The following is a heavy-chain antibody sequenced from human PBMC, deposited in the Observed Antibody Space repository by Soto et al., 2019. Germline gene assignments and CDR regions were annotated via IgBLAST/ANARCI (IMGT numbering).Heavy chain of an antibody. V-gene: IGHV4-34*01. Sequence: PSETLSLTCAVYGGSFSDYYWSWIRHPPGKGLEWIGEIHHSGSTNYNPSLKSRVTLSLDVSKNQFSLNLSSVTAADTAVYYCVRGVSWSRDSVYFWGRGTLVTVP. CDR2: IHHSGST. CDR3: VRGVSWSRDSVYF. D-gene: IGHD2-21*02. J-gene: IGHJ1*01. CDR1: GGSFSDYY.